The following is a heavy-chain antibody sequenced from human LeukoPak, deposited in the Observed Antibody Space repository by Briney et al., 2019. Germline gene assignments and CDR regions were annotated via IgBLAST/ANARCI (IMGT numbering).Heavy chain of an antibody. Sequence: GRSLRLSCVASGFTFSNSAMNWVCQAPGKGLEWVSSINNVASHIYYADSVKGRFTISRDNAKNSVSLEMNNLRAEDTAVYYCAKAYSYGPPFDYWGQGTLVTVSS. CDR1: GFTFSNSA. CDR2: INNVASHI. CDR3: AKAYSYGPPFDY. D-gene: IGHD5-18*01. V-gene: IGHV3-21*01. J-gene: IGHJ4*02.